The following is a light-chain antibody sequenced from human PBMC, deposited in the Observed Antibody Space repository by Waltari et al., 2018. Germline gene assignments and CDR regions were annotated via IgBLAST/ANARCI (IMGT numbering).Light chain of an antibody. CDR3: QHYVRLPVT. J-gene: IGKJ1*01. CDR1: QSVGRT. Sequence: EIVLTQSPGTLPLSPGERATLSCRTSQSVGRTLAWYQQKPGQAPRPLIYGASIRATGIPDRFSGSGSGTDFSLTISRLEPEDFAVYYCQHYVRLPVTFGQGTKVEIK. CDR2: GAS. V-gene: IGKV3-20*01.